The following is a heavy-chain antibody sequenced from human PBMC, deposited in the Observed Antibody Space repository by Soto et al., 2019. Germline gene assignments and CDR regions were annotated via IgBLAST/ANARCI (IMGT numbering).Heavy chain of an antibody. J-gene: IGHJ5*02. CDR1: GGSVSSGSYY. CDR2: IYYSGST. V-gene: IGHV4-61*01. CDR3: ARAEEVAEVYDWFDP. D-gene: IGHD2-15*01. Sequence: TSETLSLTCTVSGGSVSSGSYYWSWIRQPPGKGLEWIGYIYYSGSTNYNPSLKSRVTISVDTSKNQFSLKLSSVTAADTAVYYCARAEEVAEVYDWFDPWGQGTLVTVSS.